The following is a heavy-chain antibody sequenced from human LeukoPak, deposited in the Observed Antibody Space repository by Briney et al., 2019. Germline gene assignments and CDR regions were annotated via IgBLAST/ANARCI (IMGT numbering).Heavy chain of an antibody. Sequence: GGSLRLSCTASEFTFTNYGMHWVRQAPGKGLEWVAVISNDGTEKYYADSVKGRFTISRDNAKNSLYLQMNSLRAEDTAVYYCARGLYSYGGAGYYYMDVWGKGTTVTVSS. CDR1: EFTFTNYG. J-gene: IGHJ6*03. D-gene: IGHD5-18*01. V-gene: IGHV3-30-3*01. CDR3: ARGLYSYGGAGYYYMDV. CDR2: ISNDGTEK.